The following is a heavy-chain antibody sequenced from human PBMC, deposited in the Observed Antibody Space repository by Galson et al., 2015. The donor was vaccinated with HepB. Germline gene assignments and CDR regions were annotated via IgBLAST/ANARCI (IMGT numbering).Heavy chain of an antibody. CDR2: ISGSGDST. V-gene: IGHV3-23*01. CDR1: GFTFNNYG. J-gene: IGHJ5*02. D-gene: IGHD6-19*01. CDR3: AKGDHISGPNWFDP. Sequence: SLRLSCAASGFTFNNYGMSWVRQAPGKGLEWVSAISGSGDSTNYADSVKGRFTISRDNSKKTLCLQMNSLRVEDTAVYYCAKGDHISGPNWFDPWGQGTLVTVSS.